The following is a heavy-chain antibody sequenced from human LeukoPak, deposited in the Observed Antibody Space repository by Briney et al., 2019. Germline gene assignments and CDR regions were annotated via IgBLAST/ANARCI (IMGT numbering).Heavy chain of an antibody. CDR3: ARHQYDFWSGYYEDAFDI. CDR2: IYHSGST. D-gene: IGHD3-3*01. V-gene: IGHV4-38-2*02. J-gene: IGHJ3*02. CDR1: GYSISSGYY. Sequence: PSETLSLTCTVSGYSISSGYYWGWIRQPPGKGLEWIGSIYHSGSTYYNPSLKSRVTISVDTSKNQFSLKLSSVTAADTAVYYCARHQYDFWSGYYEDAFDIWGQGTMVTVSS.